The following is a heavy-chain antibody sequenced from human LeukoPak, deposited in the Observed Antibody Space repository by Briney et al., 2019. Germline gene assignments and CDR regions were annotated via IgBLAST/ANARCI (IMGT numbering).Heavy chain of an antibody. Sequence: PGRSLRLSCAASGFTFDDYAMHWVRQAPGKGLEWVSGISWNSGSIGYADSVKGRFTISRDNAKNSLYLQMNSLRPEDTALYYCAKDNLRKLTSEYYFDSWGQGTLVTVSS. V-gene: IGHV3-9*01. CDR3: AKDNLRKLTSEYYFDS. D-gene: IGHD1-14*01. CDR2: ISWNSGSI. CDR1: GFTFDDYA. J-gene: IGHJ4*02.